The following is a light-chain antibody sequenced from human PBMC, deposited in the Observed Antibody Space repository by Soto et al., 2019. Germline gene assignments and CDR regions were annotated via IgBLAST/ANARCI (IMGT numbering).Light chain of an antibody. J-gene: IGKJ4*01. CDR2: DAS. Sequence: EIVLTQSPATLSLSPGERATLSCRASQSLSSYLAWYQQKPGQAPRLLIYDASNRATGIPARFSGSGSGTDFTLTISSLEPEDFAVYYCQQRSKWPLTFGGGTKVEIK. V-gene: IGKV3-11*01. CDR1: QSLSSY. CDR3: QQRSKWPLT.